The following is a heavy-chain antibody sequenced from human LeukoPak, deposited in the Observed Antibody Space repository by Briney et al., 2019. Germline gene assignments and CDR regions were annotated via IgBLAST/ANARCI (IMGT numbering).Heavy chain of an antibody. CDR3: AREASDGDDFDY. V-gene: IGHV3-74*01. CDR1: GFTFSSYW. J-gene: IGHJ4*02. D-gene: IGHD4-17*01. CDR2: INSDGSST. Sequence: GGSLRLSCAASGFTFSSYWMHWVRQAPGKGLVWVSRINSDGSSTSYADSVKGRFTISRDNAKNTLYLQMNSLRAEDTAVYYCAREASDGDDFDYWGQGTLVTVSS.